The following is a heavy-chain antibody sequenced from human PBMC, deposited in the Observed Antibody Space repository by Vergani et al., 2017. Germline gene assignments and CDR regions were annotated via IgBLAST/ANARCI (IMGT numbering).Heavy chain of an antibody. V-gene: IGHV5-51*01. D-gene: IGHD2-21*01. CDR3: ARRQYVHSWVVSWFDP. J-gene: IGHJ5*02. Sequence: EVQLVQSGPEVKKPGDSLTISCQGFGFSFSSSWIGWVRQRPGKGLEWMGIIYPGDSETRYSPAFQGQVTISADRSKSTTFLKWSSLKASDTAVYYCARRQYVHSWVVSWFDPWVQGTQVTVSS. CDR1: GFSFSSSW. CDR2: IYPGDSET.